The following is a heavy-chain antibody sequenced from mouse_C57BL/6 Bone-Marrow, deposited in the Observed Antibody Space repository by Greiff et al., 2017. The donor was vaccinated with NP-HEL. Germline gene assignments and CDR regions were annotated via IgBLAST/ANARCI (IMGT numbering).Heavy chain of an antibody. J-gene: IGHJ3*01. CDR2: ISSGGSYT. Sequence: EVQGVESGGDLVKPGGSLKLSCAASGFTFSSYGMSWVRQTPDKRLEWVATISSGGSYTYYPDSVKGRFTISRDNAKNTLYLQMSSLKSEDTAMYYCEIITTVVAKAYWGQGTLVTVSA. V-gene: IGHV5-6*01. CDR3: EIITTVVAKAY. D-gene: IGHD1-1*01. CDR1: GFTFSSYG.